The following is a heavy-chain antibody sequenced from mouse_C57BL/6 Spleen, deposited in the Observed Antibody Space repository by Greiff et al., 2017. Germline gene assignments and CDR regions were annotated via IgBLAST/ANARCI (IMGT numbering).Heavy chain of an antibody. D-gene: IGHD2-1*01. CDR3: TTGNLLWSCYFDD. V-gene: IGHV14-1*01. J-gene: IGHJ2*01. CDR2: IDPEDGDT. Sequence: VQLQQSGAELVRPGASVKLSCTASGFNIKDYYMHWVKQRPEQGLEWIGRIDPEDGDTEYDPKFQGKATMTADTSSNTAYLQLSSLTSEDTAVYYCTTGNLLWSCYFDDWGQGTTLTVSS. CDR1: GFNIKDYY.